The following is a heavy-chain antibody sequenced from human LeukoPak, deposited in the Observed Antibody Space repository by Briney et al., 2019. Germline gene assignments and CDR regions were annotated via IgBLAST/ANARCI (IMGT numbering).Heavy chain of an antibody. J-gene: IGHJ4*02. CDR3: AKPTQKSSYYYGSGSNSDFDY. CDR2: TSWNSGSI. V-gene: IGHV3-9*01. D-gene: IGHD3-10*01. Sequence: PGGSLRLSCAAAGFTFDDYGMHWVRQAPGEGLGWDSGTSWNSGSIGYADSVKGRFTISRDNAKNSLYLQMNSLRAEDTAFYYCAKPTQKSSYYYGSGSNSDFDYWGQGTLVTVSS. CDR1: GFTFDDYG.